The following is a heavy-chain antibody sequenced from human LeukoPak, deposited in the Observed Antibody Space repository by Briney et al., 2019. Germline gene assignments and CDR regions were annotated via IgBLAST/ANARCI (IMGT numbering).Heavy chain of an antibody. CDR3: ASGSYGSGFYYFYYMDV. D-gene: IGHD3-10*01. CDR1: GFTFSSYS. Sequence: GGSLRLSCVVSGFTFSSYSMNWVRQAPGKGLEWVSSISNSSTYIYYTDSVKGRFTISRDNAKNSLYLQMNSLRAEDAAVYYCASGSYGSGFYYFYYMDVWGKGTTVTVSS. CDR2: ISNSSTYI. J-gene: IGHJ6*03. V-gene: IGHV3-21*01.